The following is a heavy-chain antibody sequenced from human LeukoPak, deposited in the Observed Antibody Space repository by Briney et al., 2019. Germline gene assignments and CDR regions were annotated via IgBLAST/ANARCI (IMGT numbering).Heavy chain of an antibody. CDR1: GFTFSSYW. V-gene: IGHV3-7*01. D-gene: IGHD7-27*01. J-gene: IGHJ4*02. CDR3: ASGDNFDY. Sequence: GGSLRLSCAASGFTFSSYWMSWVRQAPGKGLERVANIKQDASEKYYVGSVKGRFTISRDNAKNSLYLQMNSLRAEDTAVYFCASGDNFDYWGQGTLVTVSS. CDR2: IKQDASEK.